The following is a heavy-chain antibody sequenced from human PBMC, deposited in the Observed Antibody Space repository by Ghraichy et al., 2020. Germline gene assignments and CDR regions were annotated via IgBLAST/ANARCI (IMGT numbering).Heavy chain of an antibody. CDR2: ISPGGGLT. CDR3: AKDMDGGSYYELEH. V-gene: IGHV3-23*01. CDR1: GFLFSSSA. D-gene: IGHD1-26*01. Sequence: GSLRLSCAASGFLFSSSALNWVRQAPGKGLEWVSGISPGGGLTYYADSVKGRFTISRDNSDSTVYLQMNSLRVEDTAMYYCAKDMDGGSYYELEHWGQGVLVTVSS. J-gene: IGHJ4*02.